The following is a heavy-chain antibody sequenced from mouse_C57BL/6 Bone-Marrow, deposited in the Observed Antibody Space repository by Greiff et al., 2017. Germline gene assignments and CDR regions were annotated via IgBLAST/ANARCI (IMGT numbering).Heavy chain of an antibody. Sequence: QVQPTQSWAELVKPGASVKVSCKASGYTFTTYPIEWMKQNHGKSLEWIGDFHPYNDYTKYNEKFTGKATLTVEKSFNTVYLELSRLTSDDSAVYYCARSSTFLYYLDYWAQGTTLRGAS. J-gene: IGHJ2*01. CDR3: ARSSTFLYYLDY. CDR2: FHPYNDYT. V-gene: IGHV1-47*01. CDR1: GYTFTTYP. D-gene: IGHD5-1*01.